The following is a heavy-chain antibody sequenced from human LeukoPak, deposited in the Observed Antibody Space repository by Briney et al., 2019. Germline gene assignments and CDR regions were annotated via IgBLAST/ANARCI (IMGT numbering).Heavy chain of an antibody. D-gene: IGHD5-12*01. CDR1: GGFISSYY. CDR2: IYYSGST. CDR3: ARRGVYSGNDLAWYFDL. Sequence: PSETLSLTCTVSGGFISSYYWSWIRQPPGKGLEWIGYIYYSGSTSYNPSLKSRVTMSADTSKNQFSLRLSSVTAADTAVYYCARRGVYSGNDLAWYFDLWGRGTLVTVSS. J-gene: IGHJ2*01. V-gene: IGHV4-59*08.